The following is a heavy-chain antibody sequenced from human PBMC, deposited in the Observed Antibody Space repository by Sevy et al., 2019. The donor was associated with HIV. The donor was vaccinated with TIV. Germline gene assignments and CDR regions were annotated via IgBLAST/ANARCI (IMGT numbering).Heavy chain of an antibody. V-gene: IGHV1-18*01. CDR2: IRTNNGET. J-gene: IGHJ4*02. CDR1: GYTFIKHP. CDR3: ARDSDGSGRYYLDYFDS. D-gene: IGHD3-22*01. Sequence: ASVKVSCKTSGYTFIKHPLSWVRQAPGQGLEWMGCIRTNNGETKYAQKFQGRATMTTDTSTSTAYMELRSLRSDETAVYYCARDSDGSGRYYLDYFDSWGQGTLVTVSS.